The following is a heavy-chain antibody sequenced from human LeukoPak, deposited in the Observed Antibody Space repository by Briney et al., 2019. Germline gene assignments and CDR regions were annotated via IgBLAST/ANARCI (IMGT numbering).Heavy chain of an antibody. Sequence: PSETLSLTCTVSGGSISSSSYYWGWIRQPPGKGLEWIGSIYYSGSTYYNPSLKSRVTISVDTSKNQFSLKLSSVTAADTAVYYCAKFTSPSYSYYYMDVWGKGTTVTVSS. J-gene: IGHJ6*03. V-gene: IGHV4-39*07. CDR3: AKFTSPSYSYYYMDV. CDR1: GGSISSSSYY. D-gene: IGHD2-2*01. CDR2: IYYSGST.